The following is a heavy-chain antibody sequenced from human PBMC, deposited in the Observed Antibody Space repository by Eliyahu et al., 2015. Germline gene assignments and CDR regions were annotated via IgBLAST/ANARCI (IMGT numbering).Heavy chain of an antibody. CDR3: ARHHSSSWYQGWFDP. D-gene: IGHD6-13*01. CDR1: GXXFXSXW. Sequence: DVQLVQSGAEVKKPGESLXISCKXSGXXFXSXWIXWVRQMPGKGLEWMGRIXPSDSYTNYSPSFQGHVTISADKSISTAYLQWSSLKASDTAMYYCARHHSSSWYQGWFDPWGQGTLVTVSS. V-gene: IGHV5-10-1*03. CDR2: IXPSDSYT. J-gene: IGHJ5*02.